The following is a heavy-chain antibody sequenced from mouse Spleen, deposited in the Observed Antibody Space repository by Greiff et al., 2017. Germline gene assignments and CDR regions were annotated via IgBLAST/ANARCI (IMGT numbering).Heavy chain of an antibody. D-gene: IGHD2-14*01. CDR2: IYPGSGNT. Sequence: VKLVESGAELVRPGASVKLSCKASGYTFTDYYINWVKQRPGQGLEWIARIYPGSGNTYYNEKFKGKATLTAEKSSSTAYMQLSSLTSEDSAVYFCARGRIGYFDYWGQGTTLTVSS. J-gene: IGHJ2*01. CDR3: ARGRIGYFDY. CDR1: GYTFTDYY. V-gene: IGHV1-76*01.